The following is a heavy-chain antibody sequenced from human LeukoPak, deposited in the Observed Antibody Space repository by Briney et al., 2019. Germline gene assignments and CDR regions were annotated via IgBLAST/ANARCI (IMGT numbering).Heavy chain of an antibody. CDR1: GGSISSSSYY. D-gene: IGHD6-13*01. CDR3: ARYHYRSSSWYEDDAFDI. V-gene: IGHV4-39*01. J-gene: IGHJ3*02. Sequence: SETLSLTCTVSGGSISSSSYYWGWIRQPPGKGLEWIGSIYYSGSTYYNPSLKSRVTISVDTSKNQFSLKLSSVTAADTAVYYCARYHYRSSSWYEDDAFDIWGQGTMVTVSS. CDR2: IYYSGST.